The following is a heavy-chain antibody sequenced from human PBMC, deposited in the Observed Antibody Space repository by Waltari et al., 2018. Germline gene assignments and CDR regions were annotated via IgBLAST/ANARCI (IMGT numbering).Heavy chain of an antibody. Sequence: EVQLLETGGGLVQPGESMRLSCAASGFTFSSYAMSWVRQAPGKGLEWVSAISGSGGSTYYADSVKGRFTISRDNSKNTLYLQMNSLRAEDTAVYYCAKEGIVLMVYAPDYWGQGTLVTVSS. V-gene: IGHV3-23*01. J-gene: IGHJ4*02. CDR2: ISGSGGST. CDR3: AKEGIVLMVYAPDY. D-gene: IGHD2-8*01. CDR1: GFTFSSYA.